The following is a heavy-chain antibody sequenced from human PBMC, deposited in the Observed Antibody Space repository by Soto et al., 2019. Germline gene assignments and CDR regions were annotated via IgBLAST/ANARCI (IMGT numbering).Heavy chain of an antibody. CDR3: ARERAYGGGRTFDI. V-gene: IGHV3-33*01. Sequence: QVQLVESGGGVVQPGRSLRLSCAASGFTFSSYGMHWVRQAPGKGLEWVAVIWYDGSNKYYADSVKGRFTISRDNSKNTLYRQMTSLRAEDTSGYYCARERAYGGGRTFDIWGQGTMVTVSS. CDR1: GFTFSSYG. J-gene: IGHJ3*02. D-gene: IGHD2-15*01. CDR2: IWYDGSNK.